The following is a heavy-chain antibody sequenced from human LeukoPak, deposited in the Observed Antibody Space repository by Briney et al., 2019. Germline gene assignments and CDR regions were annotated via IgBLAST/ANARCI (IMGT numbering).Heavy chain of an antibody. CDR2: ISAYNGNT. V-gene: IGHV1-18*01. CDR3: ARATYYYDTSGYQTPRYFDY. J-gene: IGHJ4*02. CDR1: GYTFTSYG. D-gene: IGHD3-22*01. Sequence: GASVKVSCKASGYTFTSYGISWVRQAPGQGLEWMGWISAYNGNTNYAQKLQGRVTMTTDTSTSTAYMELRSLRSDDTAVYYCARATYYYDTSGYQTPRYFDYWGQGTLVTVSS.